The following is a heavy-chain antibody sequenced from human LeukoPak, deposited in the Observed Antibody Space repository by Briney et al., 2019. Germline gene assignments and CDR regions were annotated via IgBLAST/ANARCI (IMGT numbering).Heavy chain of an antibody. V-gene: IGHV1-2*02. CDR2: INPNSGGT. Sequence: GASVKVSCKASGYTFTGYYMHWVRQAPGQGIEWMGWINPNSGGTNYAQKFQGRVTMTRDTSISTAYMELSRLRSDDTAVNYCARPGSGYRYTIDYWGEGTLVTVSS. J-gene: IGHJ4*02. CDR1: GYTFTGYY. D-gene: IGHD5-18*01. CDR3: ARPGSGYRYTIDY.